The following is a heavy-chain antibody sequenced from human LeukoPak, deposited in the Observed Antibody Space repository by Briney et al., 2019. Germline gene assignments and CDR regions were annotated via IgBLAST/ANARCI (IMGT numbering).Heavy chain of an antibody. D-gene: IGHD3-16*01. V-gene: IGHV4-39*07. CDR2: IFHNGNT. CDR1: GGSISSNSHY. J-gene: IGHJ5*02. CDR3: ARVGWGNVAAYPNWLDP. Sequence: ETLSLTCTVSGGSISSNSHYWGWIRQPPGTGLEWIANIFHNGNTAYNPSLKRRVTISIDTSQNQLSLRLSSVTAADTAVYYCARVGWGNVAAYPNWLDPWGQGTVVTVSS.